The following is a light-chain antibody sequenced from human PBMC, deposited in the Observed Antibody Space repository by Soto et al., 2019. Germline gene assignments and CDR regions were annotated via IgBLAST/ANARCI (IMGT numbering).Light chain of an antibody. V-gene: IGKV3-15*01. CDR3: EEHLQWPLRS. J-gene: IGKJ2*03. CDR1: QIGSSR. Sequence: EILVTKSPAKRSGSPVERVTLSCRASQIGSSRLAWYQQRPGQVPMLLIYDTSNRALGISARFSGRGCGTVFTLIISTLQSVDFAAGYCEEHLQWPLRSLGKGT. CDR2: DTS.